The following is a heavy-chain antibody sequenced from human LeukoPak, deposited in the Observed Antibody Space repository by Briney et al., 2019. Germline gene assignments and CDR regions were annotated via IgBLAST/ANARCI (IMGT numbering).Heavy chain of an antibody. J-gene: IGHJ5*02. CDR3: ARGDKQLVFNRNKGGFDP. CDR2: IIPIFGTA. Sequence: ASVKVSCKASGGTFSSYAISWVRQAPGQGLEWMGGIIPIFGTANYAQKFQGRVTITAGKSTSTAYMELSSLRSEDTAVYYCARGDKQLVFNRNKGGFDPWGQGTLVTVSS. CDR1: GGTFSSYA. V-gene: IGHV1-69*06. D-gene: IGHD6-13*01.